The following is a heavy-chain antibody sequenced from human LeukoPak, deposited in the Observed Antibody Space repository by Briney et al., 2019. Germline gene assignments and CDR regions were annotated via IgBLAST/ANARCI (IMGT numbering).Heavy chain of an antibody. CDR1: GFTFSSYP. D-gene: IGHD3-22*01. Sequence: GGSLRLSCAASGFTFSSYPMHWVRKAPGKGLEWVAVISYDGSEKHYADPVKGRFTISRDNSKNTLYLQMNSLRAEDTAVYYCAREGSSGYYPSWGQGILVTVSS. CDR2: ISYDGSEK. CDR3: AREGSSGYYPS. V-gene: IGHV3-30-3*01. J-gene: IGHJ4*02.